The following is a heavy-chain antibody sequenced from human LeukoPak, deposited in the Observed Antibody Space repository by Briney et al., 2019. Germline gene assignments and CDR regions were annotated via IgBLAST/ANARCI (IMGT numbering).Heavy chain of an antibody. CDR2: ISYDGSNK. CDR1: GFTFSSYG. D-gene: IGHD6-6*01. J-gene: IGHJ5*02. Sequence: PGGSLRLSCAASGFTFSSYGMHWVRRAPGKGLEWVAVISYDGSNKYYADSVKGRFTISRDNSKNTLYLQMNSLRAEDTAVYYCAKDRGSSSRWFDPWGQGTLVTVSS. CDR3: AKDRGSSSRWFDP. V-gene: IGHV3-30*18.